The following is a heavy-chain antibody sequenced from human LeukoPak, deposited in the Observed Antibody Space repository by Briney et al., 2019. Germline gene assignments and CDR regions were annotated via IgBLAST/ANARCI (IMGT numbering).Heavy chain of an antibody. Sequence: SETLSLTCTLSGGSISTYYWSWIRQPPGKGLEWIGEINHSGSTNYNPSLKSRVTISVDTSKNQFSLKLSSVTAADTAVYYCARRHDILTGYYKGGRLFDYWGQGTLVTVSS. CDR3: ARRHDILTGYYKGGRLFDY. V-gene: IGHV4-34*01. J-gene: IGHJ4*02. CDR2: INHSGST. D-gene: IGHD3-9*01. CDR1: GGSISTYY.